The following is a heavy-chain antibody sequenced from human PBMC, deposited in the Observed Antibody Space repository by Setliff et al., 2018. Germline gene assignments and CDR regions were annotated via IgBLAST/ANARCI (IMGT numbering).Heavy chain of an antibody. V-gene: IGHV4-39*01. CDR2: VYDSGTT. J-gene: IGHJ4*02. CDR1: GGSISSISYY. Sequence: KPSETLSLTCTVPGGSISSISYYWGWIRQPPGKGLEWIGTVYDSGTTYYNPSLKSRVTIFVDTSKNQFSLNLNPVTAADTGVYYCASCRYQVPYDYWGQGILVTVSS. CDR3: ASCRYQVPYDY. D-gene: IGHD2-2*01.